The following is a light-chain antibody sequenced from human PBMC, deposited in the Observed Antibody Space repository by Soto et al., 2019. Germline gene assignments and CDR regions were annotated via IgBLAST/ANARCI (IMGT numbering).Light chain of an antibody. J-gene: IGLJ1*01. CDR2: GNS. CDR3: QSYDTSLIYV. CDR1: SSNIGAGYD. V-gene: IGLV1-40*01. Sequence: QSVLTQPPSVTGAPGQRVTISCTGSSSNIGAGYDVHWYQQLPQTAPKLLIYGNSNRPSGVPDRFSGSKSGASASLAITGLQAEDEPDYYCQSYDTSLIYVFGTGTKVTVL.